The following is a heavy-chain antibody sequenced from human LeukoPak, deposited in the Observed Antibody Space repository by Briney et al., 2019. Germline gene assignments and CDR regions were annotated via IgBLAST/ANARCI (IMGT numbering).Heavy chain of an antibody. D-gene: IGHD5-12*01. J-gene: IGHJ1*01. V-gene: IGHV5-10-1*01. Sequence: GESLKISCKGSGYSFSSYWISWVRQMPGKGLEWMGRIDPSDSYTSYSPSFEGHVTISADESTSTAYLQWSSLKASDTAMYYCARLRTVSGYDYMYFHHWGQGTLVTVSS. CDR3: ARLRTVSGYDYMYFHH. CDR1: GYSFSSYW. CDR2: IDPSDSYT.